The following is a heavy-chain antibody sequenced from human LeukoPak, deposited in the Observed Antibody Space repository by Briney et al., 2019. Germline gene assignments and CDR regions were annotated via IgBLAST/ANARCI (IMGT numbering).Heavy chain of an antibody. V-gene: IGHV3-30*04. D-gene: IGHD4-17*01. J-gene: IGHJ3*02. Sequence: PGRSLRLSCAASGFTFSSYAMHWVRQAPGKGLEWVAVISYDGSNKYYADSVKGRFTISRDNSKNTLYLQMNSLRAEDTAAYYRARPTVTDAFDIWGQGTMVTVSS. CDR1: GFTFSSYA. CDR2: ISYDGSNK. CDR3: ARPTVTDAFDI.